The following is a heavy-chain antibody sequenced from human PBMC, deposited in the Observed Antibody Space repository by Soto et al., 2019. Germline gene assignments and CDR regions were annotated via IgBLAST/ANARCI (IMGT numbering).Heavy chain of an antibody. CDR2: INAGNGNT. CDR1: GYTFTSYA. CDR3: ARDRNSGSYFWFDP. J-gene: IGHJ5*02. D-gene: IGHD1-26*01. V-gene: IGHV1-3*01. Sequence: ASVKVSCKASGYTFTSYAMHWVRQAPGQRLEWMGWINAGNGNTKYSQKSQGRVTITRDTSASTAYMELSSLRSEDTAVYYCARDRNSGSYFWFDPWGQGTLVTVSS.